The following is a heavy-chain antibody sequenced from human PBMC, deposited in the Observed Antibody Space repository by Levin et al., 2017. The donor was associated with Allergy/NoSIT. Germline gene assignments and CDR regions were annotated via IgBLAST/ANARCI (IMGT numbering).Heavy chain of an antibody. D-gene: IGHD3-9*01. CDR2: IYYSGST. V-gene: IGHV4-30-4*01. CDR1: GGSISSGDYY. Sequence: SETLSLTCTVSGGSISSGDYYWSWIRQPPGKGLEWIGYIYYSGSTYYNPSLKSRVTISVDTSKNQFSLKLSSVTAADTAVYYCARVSDILTGYYSYYFDYWGQGTLVTVSS. J-gene: IGHJ4*02. CDR3: ARVSDILTGYYSYYFDY.